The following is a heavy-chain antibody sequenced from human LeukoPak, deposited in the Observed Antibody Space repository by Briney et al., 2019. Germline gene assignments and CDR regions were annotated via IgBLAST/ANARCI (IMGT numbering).Heavy chain of an antibody. CDR1: GFTLTNYA. CDR2: LSGSGSKT. CDR3: AKYGSGWALYYYYYMDV. J-gene: IGHJ6*03. D-gene: IGHD6-19*01. Sequence: PGESLRLSCAASGFTLTNYAMSWVRQAPGKGLEWVSGLSGSGSKTYYAASVKGRFTVSRDNSKNTLYLQMNSLRAEDTAVYYCAKYGSGWALYYYYYMDVWGKGTTVTVSS. V-gene: IGHV3-23*01.